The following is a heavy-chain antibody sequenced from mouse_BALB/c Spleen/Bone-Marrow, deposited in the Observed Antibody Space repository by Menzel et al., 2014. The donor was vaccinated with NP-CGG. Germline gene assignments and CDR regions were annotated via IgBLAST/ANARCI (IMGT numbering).Heavy chain of an antibody. CDR3: ARSHGYYPYWYFDV. V-gene: IGHV1-69*02. CDR1: GYTFTSYW. CDR2: IDPSDSET. J-gene: IGHJ1*01. D-gene: IGHD2-3*01. Sequence: VKLQESGAELVKPGAPVKLSCKASGYTFTSYWMNWVKQRPGRGLEWIGRIDPSDSETHYNQKFKDKATLTVDKSSSTAYIQLSSLTSKDSAVYYCARSHGYYPYWYFDVWGAGTTVTVSS.